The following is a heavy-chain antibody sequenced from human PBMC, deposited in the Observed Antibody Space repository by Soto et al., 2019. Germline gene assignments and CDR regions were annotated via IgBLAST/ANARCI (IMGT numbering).Heavy chain of an antibody. Sequence: QVQLVQSGAEVKQPGASVKVSCKVSGYTLTELSMHWVRQAPGKGLEWMGGFDPEDGETIYAQKFQGRVTMTEDTSTDTAYMELSSLRSEDTAVYYCATLSQRAPRSGYYPDAFDIWGQGTMVTVSS. CDR3: ATLSQRAPRSGYYPDAFDI. D-gene: IGHD3-3*01. CDR2: FDPEDGET. CDR1: GYTLTELS. J-gene: IGHJ3*02. V-gene: IGHV1-24*01.